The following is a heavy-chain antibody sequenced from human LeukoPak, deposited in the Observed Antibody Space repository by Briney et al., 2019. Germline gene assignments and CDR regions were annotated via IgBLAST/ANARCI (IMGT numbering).Heavy chain of an antibody. Sequence: PGGSLRLSCAASGFTFSSYGMHWVRQAPGKGLEWVAVISYDGSNKYYADSVKGRFTISRDNSKNTLYLQMNSLTAEDTAVYYCARIGIAVAVGAFDSWGQGTMVTVSS. J-gene: IGHJ3*02. CDR2: ISYDGSNK. V-gene: IGHV3-30*03. CDR1: GFTFSSYG. CDR3: ARIGIAVAVGAFDS. D-gene: IGHD6-19*01.